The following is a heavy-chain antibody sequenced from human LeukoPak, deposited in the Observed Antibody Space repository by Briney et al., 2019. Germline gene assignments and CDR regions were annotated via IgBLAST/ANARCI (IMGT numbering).Heavy chain of an antibody. CDR1: GFTFSSYS. CDR3: AKGGLLLPFDP. V-gene: IGHV3-48*01. Sequence: GGSLRLSCAASGFTFSSYSMNWVRQAPGKGLEWVSYISSSSTIYYADSVKGRFTISRDNAKNSLYLQMNSLRAEDTAVYYCAKGGLLLPFDPWGQGTLVTVSS. J-gene: IGHJ5*02. D-gene: IGHD1-26*01. CDR2: ISSSSTI.